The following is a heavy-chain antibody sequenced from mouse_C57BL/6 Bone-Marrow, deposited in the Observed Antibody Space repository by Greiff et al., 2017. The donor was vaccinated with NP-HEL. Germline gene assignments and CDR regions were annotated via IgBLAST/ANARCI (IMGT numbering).Heavy chain of an antibody. D-gene: IGHD1-1*01. V-gene: IGHV1-19*01. CDR1: GYTFTDYY. Sequence: EVQLQQSGPVLVKPGASVKMSCKASGYTFTDYYMNWVKQSHGKSLEWIGVINPYNGGTSYDQKFKGKATLTVDKSSSTAYMELNSLTSEDSAVYYCAGKGYYYGSSVFDYWGQGTTLTVSS. J-gene: IGHJ2*01. CDR3: AGKGYYYGSSVFDY. CDR2: INPYNGGT.